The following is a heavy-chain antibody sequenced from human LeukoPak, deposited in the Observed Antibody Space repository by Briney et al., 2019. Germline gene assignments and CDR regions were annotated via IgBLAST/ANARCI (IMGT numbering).Heavy chain of an antibody. V-gene: IGHV3-21*01. Sequence: GGSLRLSCAASGFTFSSYSMTWVRQAPGKGLEWVSSISSSSSYIYYADSVKGRFTISRDNAKNSLYLQMNSLRAEDTAVYYCARQYCSGGSCYSGYYYYGMDVWGQGTTVTVSS. CDR2: ISSSSSYI. CDR3: ARQYCSGGSCYSGYYYYGMDV. J-gene: IGHJ6*02. D-gene: IGHD2-15*01. CDR1: GFTFSSYS.